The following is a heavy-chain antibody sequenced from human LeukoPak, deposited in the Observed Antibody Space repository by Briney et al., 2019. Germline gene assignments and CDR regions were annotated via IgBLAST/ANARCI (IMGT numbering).Heavy chain of an antibody. CDR1: GFTFSSYA. V-gene: IGHV3-23*01. Sequence: GGSLRLSCAASGFTFSSYAMSWARHAPGKGLEWVLGISGNGGGTYYTDSVKGRFTISRDNSKNTLYLQMNSLRAEDTAVYYCAKSFGYSRSWFDYWGQGTLVTVSS. CDR3: AKSFGYSRSWFDY. J-gene: IGHJ4*02. CDR2: ISGNGGGT. D-gene: IGHD6-13*01.